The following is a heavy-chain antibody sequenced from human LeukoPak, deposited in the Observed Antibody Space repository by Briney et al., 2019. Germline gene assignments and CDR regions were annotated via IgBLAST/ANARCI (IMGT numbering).Heavy chain of an antibody. CDR2: IIPIFGTA. J-gene: IGHJ3*02. CDR3: PRASYDSSGRSDGAFDI. CDR1: GGTFSSYA. D-gene: IGHD3-22*01. V-gene: IGHV1-69*05. Sequence: SVKVSCKASGGTFSSYAISWVRQAPGQGLEWMGRIIPIFGTANYAQKFQGRVTITTDESTSTAYMELSSLRSEDTAVYYCPRASYDSSGRSDGAFDIWGQGTMVTVSS.